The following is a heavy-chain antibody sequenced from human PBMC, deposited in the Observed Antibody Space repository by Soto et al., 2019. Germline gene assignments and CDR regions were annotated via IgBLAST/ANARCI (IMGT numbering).Heavy chain of an antibody. CDR1: GALINSHY. Sequence: SETLSLTCKVSGALINSHYWSWIRQPPGKGLEWIGHIYYSGSTKYNPSLQSRVTISVDTSKNQFSLKLSSVTAADTAVYYCGGRGDTMCVDVCYFDYWGQGAQVTVSS. D-gene: IGHD3-10*02. CDR2: IYYSGST. V-gene: IGHV4-59*08. J-gene: IGHJ4*02. CDR3: GGRGDTMCVDVCYFDY.